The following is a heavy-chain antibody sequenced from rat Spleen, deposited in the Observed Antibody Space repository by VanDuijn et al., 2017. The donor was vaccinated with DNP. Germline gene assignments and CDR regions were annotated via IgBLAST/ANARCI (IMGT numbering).Heavy chain of an antibody. CDR1: GFTFSDYY. CDR2: ISYDGSSS. D-gene: IGHD1-1*01. Sequence: EVQLVESGGGLVQPGRSLKLSCAASGFTFSDYYMAWVRQAPKKGLEWVANISYDGSSSYYRDSVKGRFTISRDNARNTLYLQMDSVRSEDTATYYFATHSGWFAYWGHGTLVTVSS. CDR3: ATHSGWFAY. V-gene: IGHV5-7*01. J-gene: IGHJ3*01.